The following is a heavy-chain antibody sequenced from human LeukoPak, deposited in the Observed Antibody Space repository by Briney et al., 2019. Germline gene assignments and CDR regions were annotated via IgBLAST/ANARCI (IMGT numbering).Heavy chain of an antibody. V-gene: IGHV1-18*01. D-gene: IGHD6-13*01. CDR2: ISAYLGNT. CDR3: ARVGWGATGYSSSCYSWYLDY. Sequence: ASVKVSCQASGYTFTSYGIRWVRQAPGQGIEWIGWISAYLGNTNYAQKFQGRVTMTTDTSARPAYMELGCLSSDATAVYFCARVGWGATGYSSSCYSWYLDYWGEGILVTVSS. J-gene: IGHJ4*02. CDR1: GYTFTSYG.